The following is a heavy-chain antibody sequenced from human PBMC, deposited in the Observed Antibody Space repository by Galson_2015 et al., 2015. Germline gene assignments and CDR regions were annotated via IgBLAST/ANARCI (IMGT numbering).Heavy chain of an antibody. Sequence: SATLSLTCTVSGGSISSYYWSWVRQPPGKGLEWIGYIYYSGSTNYNPSLESRVTISVDTSKNQFSLKLSSVTAADTAVYYCARAGGYSSGFMHWGQGTLVTVSS. CDR1: GGSISSYY. V-gene: IGHV4-59*01. D-gene: IGHD2-15*01. CDR3: ARAGGYSSGFMH. J-gene: IGHJ4*02. CDR2: IYYSGST.